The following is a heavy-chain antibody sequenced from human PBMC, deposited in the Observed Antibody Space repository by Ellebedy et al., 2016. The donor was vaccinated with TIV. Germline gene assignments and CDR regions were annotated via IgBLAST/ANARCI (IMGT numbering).Heavy chain of an antibody. CDR1: GGTFSNYA. Sequence: SVKVSCXASGGTFSNYAISWVRQAPGQGLEWMGGIIPMFGTSNYAQKFQGRITITADESTSTAYMELSSLRSEDTAVFYCARGTNYYDSTGYYYFQYWGQGTLVTVSS. J-gene: IGHJ4*02. CDR2: IIPMFGTS. CDR3: ARGTNYYDSTGYYYFQY. D-gene: IGHD3-22*01. V-gene: IGHV1-69*13.